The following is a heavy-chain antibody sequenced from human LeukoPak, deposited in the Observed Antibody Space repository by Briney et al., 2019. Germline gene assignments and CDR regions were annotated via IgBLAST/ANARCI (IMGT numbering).Heavy chain of an antibody. V-gene: IGHV3-21*01. D-gene: IGHD3-3*01. CDR1: GFTFSSYS. CDR2: IRGDSTET. Sequence: GGSLRLSCAGSGFTFSSYSMIWVRQAPGKGLEWVSSIRGDSTETRHAASVMGRFTISRDNAKKSLYLQMNRLRAEDTAVYYCARGHFGVVLDYWGQGTLVTVSS. J-gene: IGHJ4*02. CDR3: ARGHFGVVLDY.